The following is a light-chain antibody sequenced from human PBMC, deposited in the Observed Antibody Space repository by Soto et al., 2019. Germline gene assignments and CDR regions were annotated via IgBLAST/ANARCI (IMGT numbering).Light chain of an antibody. CDR1: QSVSSY. Sequence: PGERATVTCRASQSVSSYLAWYQQKPGQAPSLLIYDASNRATGIPARFSGSGSGTEFTLTISSLQSEDFAVYYCQQYNNWPWTFGQGTKVDVK. CDR3: QQYNNWPWT. V-gene: IGKV3D-15*01. J-gene: IGKJ1*01. CDR2: DAS.